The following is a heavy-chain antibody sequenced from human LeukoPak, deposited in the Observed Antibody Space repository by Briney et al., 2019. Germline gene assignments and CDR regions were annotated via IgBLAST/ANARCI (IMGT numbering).Heavy chain of an antibody. D-gene: IGHD2-2*01. CDR2: ISYDGSNK. Sequence: PGGSLRLSCAASGFTFSSYAMHWVRQAPGQGLEWVAVISYDGSNKYYADSVKGRFTISRDNSKNTLYLQMNSLRAEDTAVYYSARAGDIVVVPAAMDYWGQGTLVTVSS. J-gene: IGHJ4*02. CDR3: ARAGDIVVVPAAMDY. CDR1: GFTFSSYA. V-gene: IGHV3-30-3*01.